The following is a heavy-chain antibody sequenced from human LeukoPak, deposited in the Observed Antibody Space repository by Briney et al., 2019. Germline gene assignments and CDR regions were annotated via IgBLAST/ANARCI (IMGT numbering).Heavy chain of an antibody. Sequence: GGSLRLSCAASGFTFSSYSMNWVRQAPGKGLEWVSYISSSSSTIYYADSVKGRFTISRDNAKNSLYLQMNSLRAEDTAVYYCARDRAALDYWGQGSLVTVSS. V-gene: IGHV3-48*04. D-gene: IGHD6-13*01. CDR3: ARDRAALDY. J-gene: IGHJ4*02. CDR1: GFTFSSYS. CDR2: ISSSSSTI.